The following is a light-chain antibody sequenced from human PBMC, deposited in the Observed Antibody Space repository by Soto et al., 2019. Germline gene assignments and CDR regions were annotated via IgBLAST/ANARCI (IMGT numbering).Light chain of an antibody. CDR3: SSFTTSNTWV. J-gene: IGLJ3*02. CDR1: SSDVGGFNY. V-gene: IGLV2-14*01. CDR2: EVS. Sequence: QSALSQPASVSGSPGQSITISCTGTSSDVGGFNYVSWYQHYPGEAPKLLIYEVSNRPSGVSSRFSGSKSGNTASLTISGLQADDEGDYYCSSFTTSNTWVFGGGTKLTVL.